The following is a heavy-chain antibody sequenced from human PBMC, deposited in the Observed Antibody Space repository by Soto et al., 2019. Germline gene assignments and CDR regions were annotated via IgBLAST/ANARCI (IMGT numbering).Heavy chain of an antibody. CDR2: INGDGSRT. J-gene: IGHJ6*03. CDR1: GLTCSSYW. Sequence: VGSLRHSCAASGLTCSSYWMRWVRQAPGKGLVWVSRINGDGSRTTYADSAKGRFTIFRDNAKNTVYLQMNSLSADDTAVYYCARIGTGDYYMDVWGKGTTVTVSS. CDR3: ARIGTGDYYMDV. D-gene: IGHD1-1*01. V-gene: IGHV3-74*03.